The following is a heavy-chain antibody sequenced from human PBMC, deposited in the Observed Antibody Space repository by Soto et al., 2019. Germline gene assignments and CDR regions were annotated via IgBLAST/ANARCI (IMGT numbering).Heavy chain of an antibody. Sequence: QVQLQQWGAGLLKPSETLSLTCAVYGGSFRGYYWSFIRQPPGKGLEWIGEINHSGSTNYNPSLKIRVTISVDTSKNQFSLKLSSVTAADTAVYYCAREGHCSSTSCPGDYWGQGTLVTVSS. CDR2: INHSGST. D-gene: IGHD2-2*01. V-gene: IGHV4-34*01. CDR1: GGSFRGYY. CDR3: AREGHCSSTSCPGDY. J-gene: IGHJ4*02.